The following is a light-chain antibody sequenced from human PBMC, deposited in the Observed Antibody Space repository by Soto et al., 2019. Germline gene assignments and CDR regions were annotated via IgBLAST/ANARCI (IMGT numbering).Light chain of an antibody. Sequence: EIVLTQSPATLSLSPGERATLSCRASQSITSDLAWYQQKPGQPPRLLIYGAFNRAAGIPARFSGSGSGTDFTLTISSLEPEESAVYYCQQRNIWPPVTFGQGTRLEIK. CDR1: QSITSD. CDR3: QQRNIWPPVT. J-gene: IGKJ5*01. CDR2: GAF. V-gene: IGKV3-11*01.